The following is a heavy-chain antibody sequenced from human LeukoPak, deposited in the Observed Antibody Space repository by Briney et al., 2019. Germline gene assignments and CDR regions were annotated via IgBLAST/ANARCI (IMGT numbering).Heavy chain of an antibody. CDR2: ISFDGSNK. J-gene: IGHJ6*02. D-gene: IGHD3-9*01. CDR1: EFTFSRYA. Sequence: GGSLRLSCAASEFTFSRYAMRWVRQAPGKGLEWVAVISFDGSNKYYADSVKGRFTISRDNSKNTLDLQMNSLRAEDTAVYYCARDMAPSRYNYYFYGMDVWGQGTTVTVSS. CDR3: ARDMAPSRYNYYFYGMDV. V-gene: IGHV3-30-3*01.